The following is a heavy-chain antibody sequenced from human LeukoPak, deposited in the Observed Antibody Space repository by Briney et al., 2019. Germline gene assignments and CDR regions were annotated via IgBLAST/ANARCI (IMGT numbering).Heavy chain of an antibody. CDR2: IKQDGSEQ. V-gene: IGHV3-7*01. CDR3: ARDHTVDGLVFDY. J-gene: IGHJ4*02. CDR1: GFTFSDFW. Sequence: GGSLRLSCAASGFTFSDFWMNWVREAPGKGLEWVASIKQDGSEQYYVGSVKGRFSSSRDSAKNSLHLQMNSLRAEDTAVYYCARDHTVDGLVFDYWGQGILVTVSS. D-gene: IGHD6-19*01.